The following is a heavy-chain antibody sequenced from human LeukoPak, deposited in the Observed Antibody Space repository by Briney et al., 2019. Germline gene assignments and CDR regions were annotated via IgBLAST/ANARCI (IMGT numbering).Heavy chain of an antibody. V-gene: IGHV3-23*01. Sequence: GGSLRLSCAASGFTFSSSAMSCARQAPGRGLEWVSAISGSGGSTYYADSVKGRFTISRDNSKNTLYLQMNSLRAEDTAVYYCAKDLGYCSGGSCYSVDAFDIWGQGTMVTVSS. D-gene: IGHD2-15*01. CDR2: ISGSGGST. CDR1: GFTFSSSA. J-gene: IGHJ3*02. CDR3: AKDLGYCSGGSCYSVDAFDI.